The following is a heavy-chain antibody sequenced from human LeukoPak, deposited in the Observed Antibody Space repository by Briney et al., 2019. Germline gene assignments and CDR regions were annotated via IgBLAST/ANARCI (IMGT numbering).Heavy chain of an antibody. CDR2: IKQDGSEK. J-gene: IGHJ4*02. CDR3: ANLYGSGSYGFDY. D-gene: IGHD3-10*01. V-gene: IGHV3-7*01. Sequence: GGSLRLSCAASGFTFSSYWMSWVRQAPGKGLEWVANIKQDGSEKYYVDSVKGRFTISRDNAKNSLYLQMNSLRAEDTAVYYCANLYGSGSYGFDYWGQGTLVTVSS. CDR1: GFTFSSYW.